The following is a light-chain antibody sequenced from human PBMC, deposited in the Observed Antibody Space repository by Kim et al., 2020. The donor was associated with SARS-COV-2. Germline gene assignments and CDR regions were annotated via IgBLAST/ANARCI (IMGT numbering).Light chain of an antibody. J-gene: IGLJ2*01. CDR2: EVT. CDR3: CSYAGTNNLI. CDR1: SRDVGGYDS. V-gene: IGLV2-8*01. Sequence: QSALTQPPSASGSPGQSVTFSCTGTSRDVGGYDSVSWYQQYPGKAPKLMIYEVTKRPSGVPDRFSGSKSANTASLTVSGLQAEDEAVYYCCSYAGTNNLIFGGGTKLTVL.